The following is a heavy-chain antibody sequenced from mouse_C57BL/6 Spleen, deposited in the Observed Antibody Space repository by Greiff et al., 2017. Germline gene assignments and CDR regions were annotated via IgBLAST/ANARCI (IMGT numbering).Heavy chain of an antibody. D-gene: IGHD1-1*01. V-gene: IGHV1-53*01. Sequence: VQLQQPGTELVKPGASVKLSCKASGYTFTSYWMHWVKQRPGQGLEWIGNINPSNGGTNYNEKFKSKATLTVDKSSSTAYMQLSSLTSEDSAVYYCASYYYGSSPYYYAMDYWGQGTSVTVSS. CDR1: GYTFTSYW. CDR3: ASYYYGSSPYYYAMDY. CDR2: INPSNGGT. J-gene: IGHJ4*01.